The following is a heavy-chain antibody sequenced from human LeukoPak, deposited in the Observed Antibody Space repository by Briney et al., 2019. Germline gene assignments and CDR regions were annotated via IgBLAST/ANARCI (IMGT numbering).Heavy chain of an antibody. CDR2: INPNSGGT. J-gene: IGHJ4*02. CDR3: ARDFGGDGYNYFSY. CDR1: GYTFTGYY. D-gene: IGHD5-24*01. V-gene: IGHV1-2*02. Sequence: ASVKVSXKASGYTFTGYYMHWVRQAPGQGLEWMGWINPNSGGTNYAQKFQGRVTMTRDTSISTAYMELSRLRSDDTAVYCCARDFGGDGYNYFSYWGQGTLVTVSS.